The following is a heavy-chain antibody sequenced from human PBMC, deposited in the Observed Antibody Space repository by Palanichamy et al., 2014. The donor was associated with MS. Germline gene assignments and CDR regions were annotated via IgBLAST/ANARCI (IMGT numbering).Heavy chain of an antibody. CDR1: GFTFSSYS. CDR3: ARGPPMVQGVIQSTFDY. CDR2: ISSGTTHV. J-gene: IGHJ4*02. D-gene: IGHD3-10*01. V-gene: IGHV3-21*01. Sequence: EVQLVESGGGLVKPGGSLRLSCAASGFTFSSYSMNWVRQAPGKGLEWVSSISSGTTHVYYAASVRGRFTISRDNAKISVHLQMNSLRAEDTAVYYCARGPPMVQGVIQSTFDYWGQGTLVAVSS.